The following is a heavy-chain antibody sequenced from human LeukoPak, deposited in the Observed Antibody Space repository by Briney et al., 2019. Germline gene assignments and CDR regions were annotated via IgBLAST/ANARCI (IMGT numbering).Heavy chain of an antibody. CDR2: ISSSSSYI. D-gene: IGHD3-22*01. Sequence: GGSLRLSCAASGFTFSSYSMNWVRQAPGKGLEWVSSISSSSSYIYYADSVKGRFTISRDNAKNSLYLQVNSLRAEDTAVYYCAREYYDSSGYLDYWGQGTLVTVSS. CDR3: AREYYDSSGYLDY. J-gene: IGHJ4*02. CDR1: GFTFSSYS. V-gene: IGHV3-21*01.